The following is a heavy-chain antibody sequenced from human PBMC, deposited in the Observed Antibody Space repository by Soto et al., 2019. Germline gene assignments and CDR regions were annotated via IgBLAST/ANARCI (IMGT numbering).Heavy chain of an antibody. CDR3: ARVTAMVIGYYYYYMDV. Sequence: SETLSLTCAVYGGSFSGYYWSWIRQPPGKGLEWIGEINHSGSTNYNPSLKSRVTISVDTSKNQFSLKLSSVTAADTAVYYCARVTAMVIGYYYYYMDVWGKGTTVTVSS. CDR2: INHSGST. D-gene: IGHD5-18*01. V-gene: IGHV4-34*01. J-gene: IGHJ6*03. CDR1: GGSFSGYY.